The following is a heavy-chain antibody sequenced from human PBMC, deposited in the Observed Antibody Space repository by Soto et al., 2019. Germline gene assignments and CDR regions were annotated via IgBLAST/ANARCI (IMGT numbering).Heavy chain of an antibody. V-gene: IGHV3-23*01. D-gene: IGHD6-19*01. CDR2: ISGSGGST. Sequence: GGSLRLSCAASGFTFSSYAMSWVRQAPGKGLEWVSAISGSGGSTYYADSVKGRFTISRDNSKNTLYLQMNSLRAEDTAVYYCAKVLYSSGWHSIFDYWGPGTLVTVSS. CDR1: GFTFSSYA. CDR3: AKVLYSSGWHSIFDY. J-gene: IGHJ4*02.